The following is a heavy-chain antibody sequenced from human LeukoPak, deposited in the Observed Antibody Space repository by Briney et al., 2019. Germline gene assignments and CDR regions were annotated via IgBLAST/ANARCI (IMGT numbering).Heavy chain of an antibody. J-gene: IGHJ4*02. CDR2: FYYSGST. CDR1: GGSISSSSYY. CDR3: ARGTQILVDY. Sequence: PSETLSLTCTVSGGSISSSSYYWGWIRQPPGKGLEWIGSFYYSGSTYYNPSLKSRVTISVDTSKNQFSLKLSSVTAADTAVYFCARGTQILVDYWGQGTLVTVSS. V-gene: IGHV4-39*07.